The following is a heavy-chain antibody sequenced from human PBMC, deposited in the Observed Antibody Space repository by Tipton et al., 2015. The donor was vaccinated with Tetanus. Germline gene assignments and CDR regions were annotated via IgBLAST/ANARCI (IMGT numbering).Heavy chain of an antibody. V-gene: IGHV4-31*03. Sequence: TLSLTCTVSGASINAGGYPWTWVRPRPGKGLEGIGDIYYTALTSYTPSLSSRMTISVDSSKNHFSLNLTSVTAADTGVYFCARGLPREPFYLDYWGQGILVTVSS. CDR1: GASINAGGYP. D-gene: IGHD1-26*01. J-gene: IGHJ4*02. CDR3: ARGLPREPFYLDY. CDR2: IYYTALT.